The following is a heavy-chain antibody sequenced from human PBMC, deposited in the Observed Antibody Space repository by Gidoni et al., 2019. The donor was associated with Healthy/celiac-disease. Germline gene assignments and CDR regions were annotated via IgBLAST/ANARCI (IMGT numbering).Heavy chain of an antibody. CDR3: AKGRYGGNLQSFDY. Sequence: EVQLLESGGGLVQPGGSLRLFCAASGFSFISYAMSWVRQAPGKGLEWVSAISGSGGSTYYADTVKGRFTISRDNSKNTLYLQMNSLRAEDTAVYYCAKGRYGGNLQSFDYWGQGTLVTVSS. V-gene: IGHV3-23*01. D-gene: IGHD4-17*01. J-gene: IGHJ4*02. CDR1: GFSFISYA. CDR2: ISGSGGST.